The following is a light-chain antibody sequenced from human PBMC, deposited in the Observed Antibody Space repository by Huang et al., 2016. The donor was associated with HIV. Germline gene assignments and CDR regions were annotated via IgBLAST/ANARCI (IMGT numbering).Light chain of an antibody. CDR2: AAS. Sequence: DIQMTQSPSSLSASVGDRVTSTCRASQGISNTLAWYQQKPGKAPKLLLYAASRLESGVPSRFSGSGSGTDYTLTISSLQPEDFATYYCQQYYSTPTWTFGQGTKVEIK. V-gene: IGKV1-NL1*01. CDR1: QGISNT. J-gene: IGKJ1*01. CDR3: QQYYSTPTWT.